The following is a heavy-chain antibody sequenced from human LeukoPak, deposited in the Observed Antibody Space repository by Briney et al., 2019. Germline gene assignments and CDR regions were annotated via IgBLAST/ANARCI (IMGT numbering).Heavy chain of an antibody. D-gene: IGHD3-10*02. J-gene: IGHJ6*04. Sequence: TGGSLRLSCAASGFTFDDYGMSWVRQAPGKGLEWVSYISSSGSTIYYADSVKGRFTISRDNAKNSLYLQMNSLRAEDTAVYYCAELGITMIGGVWGKGTTVTIPS. V-gene: IGHV3-48*03. CDR2: ISSSGSTI. CDR1: GFTFDDYG. CDR3: AELGITMIGGV.